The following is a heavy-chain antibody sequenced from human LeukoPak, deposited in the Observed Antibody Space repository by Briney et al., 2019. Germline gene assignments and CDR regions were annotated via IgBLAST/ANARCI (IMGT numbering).Heavy chain of an antibody. D-gene: IGHD3-3*01. CDR3: ARKYDFWSALDY. CDR1: GGSFSGYY. J-gene: IGHJ4*02. V-gene: IGHV4-34*01. Sequence: PSETLSLTCAVYGGSFSGYYWSWIRQPPGKGLEWIGEINHSGSTNYNPSLKSRVTISVDTSKNQFSLKLSSVTAADTAVYYCARKYDFWSALDYWGQGTLVTVSS. CDR2: INHSGST.